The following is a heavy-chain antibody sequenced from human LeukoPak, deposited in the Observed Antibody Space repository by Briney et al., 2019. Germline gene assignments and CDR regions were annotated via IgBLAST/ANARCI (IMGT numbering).Heavy chain of an antibody. Sequence: LSLTCAVYGGSFSGYYWSWIRQAPRKGLEWVSYISSSGSTIYYADSVKGRFTISRDNAKNSLYLQMNSLRAEDTAVYYCAKEGESGYSYYYYFDYWGQGTLVTVSS. CDR2: ISSSGSTI. CDR1: GGSFSGYY. J-gene: IGHJ4*02. D-gene: IGHD5-18*01. V-gene: IGHV3-11*01. CDR3: AKEGESGYSYYYYFDY.